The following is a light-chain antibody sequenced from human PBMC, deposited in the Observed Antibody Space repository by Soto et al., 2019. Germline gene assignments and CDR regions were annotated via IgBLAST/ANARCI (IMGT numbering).Light chain of an antibody. Sequence: DIQMTQSPSTLSASVGDRVTITCRASQIISNWLAWYQQKPGKAPKLLIYKASSLESGVPSRFSGSGSGTEFTLTIIRLQPDEFATYYCQQYNNYWTFGQGTKVEIK. V-gene: IGKV1-5*03. CDR1: QIISNW. J-gene: IGKJ1*01. CDR3: QQYNNYWT. CDR2: KAS.